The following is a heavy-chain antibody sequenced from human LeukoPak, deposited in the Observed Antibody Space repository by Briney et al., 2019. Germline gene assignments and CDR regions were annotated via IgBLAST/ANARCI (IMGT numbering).Heavy chain of an antibody. CDR2: INANNDGS. CDR3: ARKRGVGVDTNAFDL. V-gene: IGHV1-2*02. Sequence: ASVKVSYKASGYTITGYYMHWVRQAPGQGLEWMGWINANNDGSVYAQKFQGRVTMTRDTSINTAYMELSRLRSDDTAVYYCARKRGVGVDTNAFDLWGQGTMVTVSS. D-gene: IGHD3-3*01. CDR1: GYTITGYY. J-gene: IGHJ3*01.